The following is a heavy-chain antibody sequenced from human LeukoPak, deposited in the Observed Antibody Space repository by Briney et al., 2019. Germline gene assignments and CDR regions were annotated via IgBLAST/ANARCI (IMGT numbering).Heavy chain of an antibody. CDR1: GGSISSSNYY. V-gene: IGHV4-39*01. J-gene: IGHJ4*02. CDR2: IYYNGNT. D-gene: IGHD3-10*01. CDR3: ARGPSYRSYGSGSYYNY. Sequence: PSETLSLTCTVSGGSISSSNYYWGWIRQPPGKGLEWIGSIYYNGNTFYNPSLKSRVTISLDTSKNQFSLKLSSVTAADTAVYYCARGPSYRSYGSGSYYNYWGQGTLVTVSS.